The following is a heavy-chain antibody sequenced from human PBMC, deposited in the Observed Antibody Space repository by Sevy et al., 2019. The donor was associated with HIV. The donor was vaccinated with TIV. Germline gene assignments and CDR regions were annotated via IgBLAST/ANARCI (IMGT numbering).Heavy chain of an antibody. Sequence: ASVKVSCKASGYTFTSYGISWVRQAPGQGLEWMGWISAYNGNTNYAQKLQGRVTMTTDTSTSTAYMELRSLRSDDTAVYYCARSSITGTTDYYYYYGMDVWGQGTTVTVSS. CDR1: GYTFTSYG. J-gene: IGHJ6*02. V-gene: IGHV1-18*01. D-gene: IGHD1-20*01. CDR2: ISAYNGNT. CDR3: ARSSITGTTDYYYYYGMDV.